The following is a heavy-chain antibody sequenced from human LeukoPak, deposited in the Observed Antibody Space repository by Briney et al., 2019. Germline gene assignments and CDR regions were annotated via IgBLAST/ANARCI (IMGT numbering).Heavy chain of an antibody. Sequence: GGSLRLSCAASGFTFDDYATHWVRQAPGKGLEWVSGISWNSGSIGYADSVKGRFTISRDNAKNSLYLQMNSLRAEDTALYYCAKDRGIAVAGAHYFDYWGQGTLVTVSS. CDR3: AKDRGIAVAGAHYFDY. CDR1: GFTFDDYA. J-gene: IGHJ4*02. D-gene: IGHD6-19*01. CDR2: ISWNSGSI. V-gene: IGHV3-9*01.